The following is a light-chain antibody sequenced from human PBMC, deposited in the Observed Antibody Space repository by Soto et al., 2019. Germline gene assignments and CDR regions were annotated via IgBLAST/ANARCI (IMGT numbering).Light chain of an antibody. J-gene: IGLJ3*02. CDR1: RSDIGTYNY. CDR3: SSYTTSSTQV. V-gene: IGLV2-14*01. Sequence: QSVLTQPASVSGSPGQSITISCTGTRSDIGTYNYVSWYQQHPGKVPKLMIYEVSNRPSGVSNRFSGSKSGNTASLAISGLQAEDEADYYCSSYTTSSTQVFGGGTKLTVL. CDR2: EVS.